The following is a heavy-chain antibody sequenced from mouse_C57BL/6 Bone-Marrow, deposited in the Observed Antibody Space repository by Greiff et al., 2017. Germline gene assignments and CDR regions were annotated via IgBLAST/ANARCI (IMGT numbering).Heavy chain of an antibody. V-gene: IGHV1-5*01. D-gene: IGHD1-1*01. J-gene: IGHJ1*03. CDR1: GYTFTSYW. CDR3: RYYYGSSYWYFDV. Sequence: EVQLQQSGTVLARPGASVKMSCKTSGYTFTSYWMHWVKQRPGQGLEWIGAIYPGNSDTSYNQKFKGKAKLTAVTSASTAYMELSSLTNEDSAVYYCRYYYGSSYWYFDVWGTGTTVTVSS. CDR2: IYPGNSDT.